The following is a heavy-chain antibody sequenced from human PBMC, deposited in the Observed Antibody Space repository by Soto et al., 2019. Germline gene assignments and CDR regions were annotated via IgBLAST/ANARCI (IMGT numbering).Heavy chain of an antibody. CDR2: ISGGGTGT. J-gene: IGHJ5*02. V-gene: IGHV3-23*01. Sequence: GGSLRLSCAASGFTFTNYALHWVRQAPGKGLEWVSSISGGGTGTYSADAVKGRFTISSDKSRNTVYLQMSSLRAEDTAVYYCAKDRALMVRGVISPWFDPWGQGTLVTVSS. CDR3: AKDRALMVRGVISPWFDP. D-gene: IGHD3-10*01. CDR1: GFTFTNYA.